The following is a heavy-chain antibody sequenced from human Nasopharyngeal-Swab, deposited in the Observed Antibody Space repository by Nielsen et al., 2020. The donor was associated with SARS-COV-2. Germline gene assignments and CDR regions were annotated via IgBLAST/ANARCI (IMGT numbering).Heavy chain of an antibody. V-gene: IGHV3-30*18. J-gene: IGHJ6*03. CDR2: ISYDGSNK. CDR1: GFTFSSYG. Sequence: GESLKISCAASGFTFSSYGMHWVRQAPGKGLEWVAVISYDGSNKYYADSVKGRFTISRDNSENTLYLQMNSLRAEDTAVYYCAKAHGGGFYYYYMDVWGKGTTVTVSS. D-gene: IGHD2-15*01. CDR3: AKAHGGGFYYYYMDV.